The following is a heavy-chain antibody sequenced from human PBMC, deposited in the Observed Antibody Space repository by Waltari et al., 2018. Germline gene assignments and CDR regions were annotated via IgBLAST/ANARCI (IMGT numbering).Heavy chain of an antibody. CDR3: ARSYTVTTSPIAGY. V-gene: IGHV4-59*01. Sequence: QVQLQESGPGLVKPSETLSLTCTVFGGSISSYYWSWIRQPPGKGLEWIGDSGNKYNPSLKSRVTRSLDTSKNHFSLKLSSVTAADTAVYYCARSYTVTTSPIAGYWGQGTLVTVSS. J-gene: IGHJ4*02. CDR1: GGSISSYY. D-gene: IGHD4-17*01. CDR2: SGN.